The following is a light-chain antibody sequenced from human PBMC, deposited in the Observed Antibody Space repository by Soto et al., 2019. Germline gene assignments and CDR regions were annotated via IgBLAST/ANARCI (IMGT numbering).Light chain of an antibody. CDR3: ATWDDRPNVFYV. J-gene: IGLJ1*01. CDR2: AND. CDR1: SSNIGDNN. V-gene: IGLV1-44*01. Sequence: QSVLTQPPSASGTPGQRVTISCSGSSSNIGDNNVNWYQKPPGTAPKLLIFANDQRPSGVPDRFSASKSGTSASLAISGLQSEDEADYYCATWDDRPNVFYVFGTGTKVTVL.